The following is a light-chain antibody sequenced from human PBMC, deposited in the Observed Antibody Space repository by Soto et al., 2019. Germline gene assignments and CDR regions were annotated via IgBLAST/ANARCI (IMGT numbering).Light chain of an antibody. CDR3: QQYYGFSRT. CDR1: QTVNTW. V-gene: IGKV1-5*03. J-gene: IGKJ1*01. Sequence: DIQMTQSPSTLSASIGDRVTITGRATQTVNTWLAWFQQKPGKAPKVLIYKASNLETGVPSRFSGGGSGTEFTRTISSRQPDDFATYYCQQYYGFSRTFGQGTKVQMK. CDR2: KAS.